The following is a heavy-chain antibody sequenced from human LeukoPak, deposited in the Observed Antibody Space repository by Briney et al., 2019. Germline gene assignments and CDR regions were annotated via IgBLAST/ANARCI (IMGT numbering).Heavy chain of an antibody. CDR1: GFSFSTYW. Sequence: GGSLKLSCAASGFSFSTYWMSWVRQTPGKGLQWMANIRHDGGEAQYVDSLRGRFIISRDNAKSSLYLQMNSLRPEDTALYYCARDTPGDRAGSDQWGQGTLVTVAS. J-gene: IGHJ4*02. CDR3: ARDTPGDRAGSDQ. V-gene: IGHV3-7*04. CDR2: IRHDGGEA. D-gene: IGHD3-10*01.